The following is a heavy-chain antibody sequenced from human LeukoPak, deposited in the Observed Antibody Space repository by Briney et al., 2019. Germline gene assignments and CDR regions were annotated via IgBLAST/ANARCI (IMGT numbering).Heavy chain of an antibody. V-gene: IGHV3-23*01. J-gene: IGHJ3*02. CDR3: ARWDFGVVRDVVDT. CDR2: ISETGGDT. D-gene: IGHD3-3*01. Sequence: GGSLRLSCAASAFTLGSYAVSWVRQAPGQGLEWVSGISETGGDTYYADSVQGRFTISRDNSKSTLCLQMNSLRAEDTAVYYCARWDFGVVRDVVDTWGQGTMVTVSS. CDR1: AFTLGSYA.